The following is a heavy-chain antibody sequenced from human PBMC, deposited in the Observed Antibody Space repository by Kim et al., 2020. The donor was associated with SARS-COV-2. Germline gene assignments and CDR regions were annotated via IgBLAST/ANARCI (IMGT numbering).Heavy chain of an antibody. D-gene: IGHD3-10*01. V-gene: IGHV4-59*08. J-gene: IGHJ5*02. CDR1: GGSMDTYY. CDR3: ARHPGGSNWFDT. Sequence: SETLSLTCTVSGGSMDTYYWSWIRQSPGKGLEWIAYVYYSGTTKYNPSLRSRVTISLDTSKNQFSLKVTSVTAADTAVYYCARHPGGSNWFDTWGQGTL. CDR2: VYYSGTT.